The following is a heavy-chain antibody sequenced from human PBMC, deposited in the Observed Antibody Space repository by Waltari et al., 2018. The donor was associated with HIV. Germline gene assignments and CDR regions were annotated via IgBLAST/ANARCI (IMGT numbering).Heavy chain of an antibody. J-gene: IGHJ2*01. CDR3: TTVYDYWYFDL. CDR2: IKSKTDGGTT. D-gene: IGHD5-12*01. Sequence: EVQLVESGGGLVKPGGCVRLSCAASGFTFRNAWMSWVRQAPGKGVEWVGRIKSKTDGGTTDYAAPVKGRFTISRDDSKNTLYLQMNSLKTEDTAVYYCTTVYDYWYFDLWGRGTLVTVSS. CDR1: GFTFRNAW. V-gene: IGHV3-15*01.